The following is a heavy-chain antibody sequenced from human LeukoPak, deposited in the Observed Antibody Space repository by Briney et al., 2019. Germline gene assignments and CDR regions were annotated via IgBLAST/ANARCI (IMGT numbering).Heavy chain of an antibody. J-gene: IGHJ3*02. CDR1: GGSFSGYY. Sequence: SETLSLTCAVYGGSFSGYYWSWIRQPPGKGLEWIGSIYYSGSTYYNPSLKSRVTISVDTSKNQFSLKLSSVTAADTAVYYCARVQGYYDSSGPSVAFDIWGQGTMVTVSS. D-gene: IGHD3-22*01. CDR2: IYYSGST. CDR3: ARVQGYYDSSGPSVAFDI. V-gene: IGHV4-34*01.